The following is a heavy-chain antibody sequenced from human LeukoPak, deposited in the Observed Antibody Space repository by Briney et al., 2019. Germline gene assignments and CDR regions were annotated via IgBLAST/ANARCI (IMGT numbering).Heavy chain of an antibody. CDR1: GFTFSSYA. D-gene: IGHD3-10*01. CDR3: AKGRVNYGSGSYPNDY. Sequence: GGSLRLSCAASGFTFSSYAMSWVRQAPGKGLXXXXXXXGSGGSTYYADSVKGRFTISRDNSKNTLFLQMNSLRAEDTAVYFCAKGRVNYGSGSYPNDYWGQGTLVTVSS. CDR2: XXGSGGST. J-gene: IGHJ4*02. V-gene: IGHV3-23*01.